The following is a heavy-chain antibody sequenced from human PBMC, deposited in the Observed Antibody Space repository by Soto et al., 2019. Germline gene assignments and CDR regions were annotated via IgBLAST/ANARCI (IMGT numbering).Heavy chain of an antibody. D-gene: IGHD5-18*01. CDR2: IKQGGTET. Sequence: GGSLRLSCVGSGLSLSNIWTSWVRQAPGKGLEWVANIKQGGTETYYVDSVKGRFTISKDHAKNSLYLQMNSLRVEDTALYYCASLDTARVETAGDWGQGTRVTVSS. CDR3: ASLDTARVETAGD. V-gene: IGHV3-7*01. CDR1: GLSLSNIW. J-gene: IGHJ4*02.